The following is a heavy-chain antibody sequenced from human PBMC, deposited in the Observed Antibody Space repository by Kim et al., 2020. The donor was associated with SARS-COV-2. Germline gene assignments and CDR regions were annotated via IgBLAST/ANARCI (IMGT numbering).Heavy chain of an antibody. D-gene: IGHD3-22*01. CDR1: GDSVSRNNAA. Sequence: SQTLSLTCAISGDSVSRNNAAWNWIRQSPSRGLEWLGRTYYTSNWYNDYAVFVKSRISINPDTSKNRCSLQLNSVTPEDTAVYYCARAVNNVFGVWGQGTMVTISS. CDR2: TYYTSNWYN. CDR3: ARAVNNVFGV. J-gene: IGHJ3*01. V-gene: IGHV6-1*01.